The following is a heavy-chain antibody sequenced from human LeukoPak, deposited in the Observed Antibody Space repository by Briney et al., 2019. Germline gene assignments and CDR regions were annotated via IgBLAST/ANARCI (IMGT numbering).Heavy chain of an antibody. CDR3: ARGYCSGGXCYSVENWFDP. D-gene: IGHD2-15*01. V-gene: IGHV1-2*06. Sequence: ASVKVSCKAAGYTFTGYYMFWVRQAPGQGLEWMGRINPNSGGTNYAQKFQGRVTMTRDTSISTAYMELSRLRSDDTAVYYCARGYCSGGXCYSVENWFDPWGQGTLVTVSS. CDR2: INPNSGGT. CDR1: GYTFTGYY. J-gene: IGHJ5*02.